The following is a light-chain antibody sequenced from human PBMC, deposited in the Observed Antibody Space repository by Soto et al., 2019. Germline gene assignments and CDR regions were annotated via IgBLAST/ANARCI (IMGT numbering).Light chain of an antibody. CDR3: LQTYTTPLT. CDR2: GAS. J-gene: IGKJ4*01. V-gene: IGKV1-39*01. Sequence: DIQMTQSPSSLSASVGDRVTVTRRASQSVRRFLNWYQQKPGKAPNLLIYGASSLQSGVPSRFSGSGTGTDFTLTISSLQPEDFATYYCLQTYTTPLTFGGGTKVEIK. CDR1: QSVRRF.